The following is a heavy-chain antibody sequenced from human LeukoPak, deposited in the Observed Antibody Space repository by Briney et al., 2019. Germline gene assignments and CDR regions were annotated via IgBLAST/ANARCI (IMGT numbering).Heavy chain of an antibody. V-gene: IGHV1-2*02. CDR1: GYTFTGYY. Sequence: ASVKVSCKASGYTFTGYYMHWLRQAPGQGLEWMGWINPNSGGTNYAQKFQGRVTMTRDTSISTAYMELSRLRSDDTAVYYCARDGYSSGWSPNWFDPWGQGTLVTVSS. CDR3: ARDGYSSGWSPNWFDP. D-gene: IGHD6-19*01. CDR2: INPNSGGT. J-gene: IGHJ5*02.